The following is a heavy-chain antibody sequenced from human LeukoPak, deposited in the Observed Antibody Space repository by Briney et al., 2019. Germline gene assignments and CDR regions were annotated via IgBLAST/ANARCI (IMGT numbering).Heavy chain of an antibody. D-gene: IGHD6-13*01. CDR2: ISAYNGNT. J-gene: IGHJ6*03. CDR1: GYTFTSYG. CDR3: ARDFHAGSWYPTAYYYMDV. V-gene: IGHV1-18*01. Sequence: ASVKVSCKASGYTFTSYGISWVRQAPGQGLEWMRWISAYNGNTNYAQKLQGRVTMTTDTSTSTAYMELRSLRSDDTAVHYCARDFHAGSWYPTAYYYMDVWGKGTTVTVSS.